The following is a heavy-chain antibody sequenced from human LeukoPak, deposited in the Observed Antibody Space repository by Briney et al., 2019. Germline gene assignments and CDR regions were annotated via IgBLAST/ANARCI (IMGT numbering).Heavy chain of an antibody. CDR3: ATGAVAGSFDY. J-gene: IGHJ4*02. Sequence: GGSLRLSCAASGFTFDDYAMHWVRQAPGKGLEWVSGISWNSGSIGYADSVKGRFTISRDNAKNSLYLQMNSLRAEDTALYYCATGAVAGSFDYWGQGTLVTVSS. CDR2: ISWNSGSI. D-gene: IGHD6-19*01. V-gene: IGHV3-9*01. CDR1: GFTFDDYA.